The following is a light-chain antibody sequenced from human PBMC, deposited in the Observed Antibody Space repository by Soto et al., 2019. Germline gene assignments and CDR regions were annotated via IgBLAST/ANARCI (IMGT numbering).Light chain of an antibody. CDR1: QSISSN. J-gene: IGKJ4*01. CDR3: QQRSNWPRLT. CDR2: DAS. Sequence: EIVMTQSPATLSVSPGERATLSCRASQSISSNLAWYQQKPGRAPRLLIYDASNRATGIPARFSGSGSGTDFTLTISSLEPEDFAVYYCQQRSNWPRLTFGGGTKV. V-gene: IGKV3-11*01.